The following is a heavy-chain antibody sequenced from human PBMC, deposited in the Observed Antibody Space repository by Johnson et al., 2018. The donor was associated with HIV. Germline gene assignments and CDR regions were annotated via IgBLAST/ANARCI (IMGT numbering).Heavy chain of an antibody. CDR1: GFTFSSYW. J-gene: IGHJ3*02. V-gene: IGHV3-74*01. D-gene: IGHD1-26*01. CDR2: INSDGSST. Sequence: EVQFVESGGGLVQPGGSLRLSCSASGFTFSSYWTHWVRQAPGKGLVWVSRINSDGSSTSYAASVKGRFTISRDNAKNSLYLQMNSLRAEETAMYYCAKRHGPIVGATHDAFDIWGQGTMVTVSS. CDR3: AKRHGPIVGATHDAFDI.